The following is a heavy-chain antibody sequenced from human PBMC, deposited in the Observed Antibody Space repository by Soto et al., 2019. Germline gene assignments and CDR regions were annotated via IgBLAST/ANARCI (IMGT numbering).Heavy chain of an antibody. CDR3: AKEAGSTSCLDI. D-gene: IGHD2-2*01. CDR1: GFTFDDYA. V-gene: IGHV3-9*01. CDR2: ISWNSGSI. J-gene: IGHJ3*02. Sequence: GGSLRLSCAASGFTFDDYAMHWVRQAPGKGLEWVSGISWNSGSIGYADSVKGRFTISRDNAKNSLYLQMNSLRAEDTALYYCAKEAGSTSCLDIWGRGTMVTVSS.